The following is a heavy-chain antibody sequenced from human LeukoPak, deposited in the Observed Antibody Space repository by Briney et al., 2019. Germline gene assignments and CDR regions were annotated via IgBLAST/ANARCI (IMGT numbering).Heavy chain of an antibody. CDR1: GFTFSSYG. Sequence: GGSLRLSCAASGFTFSSYGMHWVRQAPGKGLEWVAVIWYGGSNKYYADSVKGRFTISRDNSKNTLYLQMNSLRAEDTAVYYCARGDTAYDAFDIWGQGTMVTVSS. D-gene: IGHD5-18*01. V-gene: IGHV3-33*01. J-gene: IGHJ3*02. CDR2: IWYGGSNK. CDR3: ARGDTAYDAFDI.